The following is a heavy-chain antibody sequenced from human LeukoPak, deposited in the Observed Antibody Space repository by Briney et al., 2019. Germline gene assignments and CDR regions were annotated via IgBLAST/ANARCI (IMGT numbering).Heavy chain of an antibody. D-gene: IGHD3-3*01. Sequence: GGSLRLSCAASGFTFSSYAMSWVRQAPGKGLERVSAISGSGGSTYYADSVKGRFTISRDNSKNTLYLQMNSLRAEDTAVYYCAKGGYYSPYYFDYWGQGTLVTVSS. CDR1: GFTFSSYA. J-gene: IGHJ4*02. V-gene: IGHV3-23*01. CDR3: AKGGYYSPYYFDY. CDR2: ISGSGGST.